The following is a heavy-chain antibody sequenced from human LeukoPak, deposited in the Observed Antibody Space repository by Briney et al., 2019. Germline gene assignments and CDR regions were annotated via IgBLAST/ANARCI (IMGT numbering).Heavy chain of an antibody. Sequence: PSQTLSLTCTVSGGSISSGGYYWSWIRQPPGKGLEWIGYIYYSGSTYYNPSLKSRVTISVDTSKNQFSLRLSSVTAADTAIYYCVREIMPCGGDCYSGPFDIWGQARMVTVSS. CDR3: VREIMPCGGDCYSGPFDI. D-gene: IGHD2-21*01. V-gene: IGHV4-30-4*08. CDR1: GGSISSGGYY. J-gene: IGHJ3*02. CDR2: IYYSGST.